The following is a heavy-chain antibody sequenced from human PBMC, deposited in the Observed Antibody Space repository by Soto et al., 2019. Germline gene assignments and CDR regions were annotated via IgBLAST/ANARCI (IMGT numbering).Heavy chain of an antibody. V-gene: IGHV4-39*01. J-gene: IGHJ6*03. CDR3: ARQVVVVAATFYYYYYMDV. CDR1: GGSISSSSYY. Sequence: QLQLQESGPGLVKPSETLSLTCTVSGGSISSSSYYWGWIRQPPGKGLEWIGSIYYSGSTYYNPSLKSRVTISVDTSKTQFSLKLSSVTAADTAVYYCARQVVVVAATFYYYYYMDVWGKGTTVTVSS. CDR2: IYYSGST. D-gene: IGHD2-15*01.